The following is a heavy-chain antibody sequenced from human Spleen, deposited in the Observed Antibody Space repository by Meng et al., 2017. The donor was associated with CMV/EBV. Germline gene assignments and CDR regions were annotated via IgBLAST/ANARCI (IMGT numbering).Heavy chain of an antibody. CDR1: GYKFSSYW. CDR2: IYPGDSDT. V-gene: IGHV5-51*01. CDR3: ARQEDYDSSGYYYPY. J-gene: IGHJ4*02. Sequence: GGSLRLSCKGSGYKFSSYWIGWVRQMPGKGLEWMGIIYPGDSDTRYSPSFQGQVTISADKSISTAYLQWSSLKASDTAMYYCARQEDYDSSGYYYPYWGQGTLVTVSS. D-gene: IGHD3-22*01.